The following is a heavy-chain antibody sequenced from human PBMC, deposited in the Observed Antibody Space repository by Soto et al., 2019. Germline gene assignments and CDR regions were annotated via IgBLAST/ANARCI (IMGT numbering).Heavy chain of an antibody. CDR3: ARDSGSYSERAFDI. D-gene: IGHD1-26*01. CDR2: ISSSSSYI. Sequence: GGSLRLSCAASGFTFSSYSMNWVRQAPGKGLEWVSSISSSSSYIYYADSVKGRFTISRDNAKNSLYLQMNSLGAEDTAVYYCARDSGSYSERAFDIWGQGTMVTVSS. V-gene: IGHV3-21*01. J-gene: IGHJ3*02. CDR1: GFTFSSYS.